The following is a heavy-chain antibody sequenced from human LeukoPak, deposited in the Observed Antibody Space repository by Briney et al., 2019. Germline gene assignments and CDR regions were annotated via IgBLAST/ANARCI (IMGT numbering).Heavy chain of an antibody. Sequence: SETLSLTCTVSGGSISSGDYYWSWIRQPPGKGLEWIGYVYYSGSTNYNPSLKSRVTISVDTSKNQFSLKLSSVTAADTAVYYCARAGHYDDAFDIWGQGTMVTVSS. CDR2: VYYSGST. V-gene: IGHV4-61*08. D-gene: IGHD3-22*01. CDR3: ARAGHYDDAFDI. CDR1: GGSISSGDYY. J-gene: IGHJ3*02.